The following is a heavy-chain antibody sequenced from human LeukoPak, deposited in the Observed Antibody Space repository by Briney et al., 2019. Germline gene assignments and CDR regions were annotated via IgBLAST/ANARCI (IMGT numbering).Heavy chain of an antibody. J-gene: IGHJ4*02. CDR3: ARVGTYYYGSSGYYGEVFYFDY. D-gene: IGHD3-22*01. V-gene: IGHV4-31*03. CDR2: IYYSGST. Sequence: SETLSLTCTISGDAISSGGYYWNWILQHPGKGLEWIVYIYYSGSTYYNPSLKSRVTISVYTSKNQFSLKLSSVTDADTAVYYCARVGTYYYGSSGYYGEVFYFDYWGQGTLVTVSS. CDR1: GDAISSGGYY.